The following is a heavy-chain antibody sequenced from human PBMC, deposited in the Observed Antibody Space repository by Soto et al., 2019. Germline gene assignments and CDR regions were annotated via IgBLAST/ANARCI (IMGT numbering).Heavy chain of an antibody. CDR2: VIPVFDTP. J-gene: IGHJ6*02. V-gene: IGHV1-69*01. Sequence: QVQLVQSGSEVKKPGSSVKVSCEISGGSFSSYAISWVRQAPGQGLEWMGGVIPVFDTPIYAQKFQGRVTISADESTRTAHMELSSLRSDDTAVYYCARPHRAGFQYGLDVWGQGTSVTVSS. CDR1: GGSFSSYA. CDR3: ARPHRAGFQYGLDV. D-gene: IGHD6-13*01.